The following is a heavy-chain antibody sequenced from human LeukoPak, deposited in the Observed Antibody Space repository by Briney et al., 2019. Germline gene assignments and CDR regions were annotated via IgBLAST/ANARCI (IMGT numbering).Heavy chain of an antibody. CDR1: GYTFIDYY. D-gene: IGHD1-26*01. V-gene: IGHV1-2*06. CDR2: INPKSGGT. Sequence: ASVKVSCKASGYTFIDYYIHWVRRAPGQGLEWMGRINPKSGGTNHAQKFQGRVTMTRDTSISTAYMELSSLRSDDTAVYFCARETYNGRYYYFDYWGQGTLVTVSS. CDR3: ARETYNGRYYYFDY. J-gene: IGHJ4*02.